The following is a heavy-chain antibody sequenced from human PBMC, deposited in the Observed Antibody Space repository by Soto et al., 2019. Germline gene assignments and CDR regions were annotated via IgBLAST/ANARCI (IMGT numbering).Heavy chain of an antibody. CDR1: GFTVSTNY. Sequence: EVQLVESGGGLIQPGGSLRLSCAASGFTVSTNYMSWVRQAPGQGLEWLSVIYTGGTTYYADSVKGRFTISRDNSKNTLYLKMNSLRTEDTAVYYCAIRSGSHGWGQGTTVTVSS. CDR3: AIRSGSHG. CDR2: IYTGGTT. J-gene: IGHJ6*02. D-gene: IGHD1-26*01. V-gene: IGHV3-53*01.